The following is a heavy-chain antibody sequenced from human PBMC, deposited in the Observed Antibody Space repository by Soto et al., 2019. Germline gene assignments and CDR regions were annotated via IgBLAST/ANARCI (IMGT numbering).Heavy chain of an antibody. CDR3: ARDQEPSWIQLWVYYYGMDV. D-gene: IGHD5-18*01. Sequence: DSVKVCFKASGYPFTSYGISWVRQAPGQGLEWMGWISAYNGNTNYAQKLQGRVTMTTDTSTSTAYMELRSLRSDDTAVYYCARDQEPSWIQLWVYYYGMDVWGQGTPVTVSS. J-gene: IGHJ6*02. CDR1: GYPFTSYG. CDR2: ISAYNGNT. V-gene: IGHV1-18*04.